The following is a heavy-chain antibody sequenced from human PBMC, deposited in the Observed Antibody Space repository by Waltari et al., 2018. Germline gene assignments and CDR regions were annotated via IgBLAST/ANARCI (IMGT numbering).Heavy chain of an antibody. J-gene: IGHJ4*02. V-gene: IGHV1-46*01. CDR2: INPSGSST. D-gene: IGHD6-6*01. CDR1: GYTFTNYS. Sequence: QVQLVQSGAEVKKPGASVTVSCKASGYTFTNYSMHLVRQAPGQGLEWMGIINPSGSSTSYALKFEDRVTMTRDTSTSTVYMQLSSLKSEDTAIYYCARDSSSSGKGDYWGQGTLVTVSS. CDR3: ARDSSSSGKGDY.